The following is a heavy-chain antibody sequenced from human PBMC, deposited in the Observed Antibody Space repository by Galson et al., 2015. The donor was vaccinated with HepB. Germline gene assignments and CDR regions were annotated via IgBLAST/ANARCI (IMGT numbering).Heavy chain of an antibody. Sequence: LRLSCAASGFTFSSYSMSWIRQHPGKGLEWIGYIYYSGSTYYNPSLKSRVTISVDTSKNQFSLKLSSVTAADTAVYYCARPGDGYNYFDYWGQGTLVTVSS. V-gene: IGHV4-31*02. J-gene: IGHJ4*02. CDR3: ARPGDGYNYFDY. D-gene: IGHD5-24*01. CDR2: IYYSGST. CDR1: GFTFSSYS.